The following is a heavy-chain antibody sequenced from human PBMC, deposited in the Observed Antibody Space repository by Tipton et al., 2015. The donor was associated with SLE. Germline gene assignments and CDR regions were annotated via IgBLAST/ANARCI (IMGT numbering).Heavy chain of an antibody. CDR2: ISYDGSNK. CDR1: GFTFSSYA. Sequence: SLRLSCAASGFTFSSYAMHWVRQAPGKGLEWVAVISYDGSNKYYADSVKGRFTISRDNSKNTLYLQMNSLRAEDTAVYYCARAIFGVVIDYWGQGTLVTVSS. D-gene: IGHD3-3*01. V-gene: IGHV3-30-3*01. J-gene: IGHJ4*02. CDR3: ARAIFGVVIDY.